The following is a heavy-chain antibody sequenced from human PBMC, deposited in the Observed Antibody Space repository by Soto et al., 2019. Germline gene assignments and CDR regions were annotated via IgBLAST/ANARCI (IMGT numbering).Heavy chain of an antibody. V-gene: IGHV4-31*03. J-gene: IGHJ3*02. CDR2: IYYSGST. CDR1: GGSISIGGYY. D-gene: IGHD3-9*01. Sequence: TSETLSLTCTVSGGSISIGGYYWSWIRQHPGKGLEWIGYIYYSGSTYYNPSLKSRVTISVDTSKNQFSLKLSSVTAADTAVYYCARDLPEYDILTGYYPDAFDIWGQGTMVTVSS. CDR3: ARDLPEYDILTGYYPDAFDI.